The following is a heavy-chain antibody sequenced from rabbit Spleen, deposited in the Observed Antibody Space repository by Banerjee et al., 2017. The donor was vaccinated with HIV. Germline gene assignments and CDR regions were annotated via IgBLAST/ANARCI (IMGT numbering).Heavy chain of an antibody. CDR2: IYTGNVKT. CDR1: GFDFSRGYD. D-gene: IGHD1-1*01. Sequence: QQLVESGGGLVKPGASLTLTCKASGFDFSRGYDMCWVRQAPGKGLEWIGCIYTGNVKTYYANWAKGRFTISKTSSTTVTLQMTSLTAADTATYFCARNYVNVFDPWGPGTLVTVS. J-gene: IGHJ2*01. V-gene: IGHV1S40*01. CDR3: ARNYVNVFDP.